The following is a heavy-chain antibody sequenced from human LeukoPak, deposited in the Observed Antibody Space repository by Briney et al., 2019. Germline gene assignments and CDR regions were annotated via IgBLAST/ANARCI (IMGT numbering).Heavy chain of an antibody. V-gene: IGHV4-34*01. D-gene: IGHD2-2*01. Sequence: PSETLSLTCAVYGGSFSGYYWSWIRQPPGKGLEWIGEINHSGSTNYNPSLKSRVTISVDTSKNQFSLKLSSVTAADTAVYYCAREVVPAATWFDPWGQGTLVTVSP. CDR1: GGSFSGYY. CDR3: AREVVPAATWFDP. CDR2: INHSGST. J-gene: IGHJ5*02.